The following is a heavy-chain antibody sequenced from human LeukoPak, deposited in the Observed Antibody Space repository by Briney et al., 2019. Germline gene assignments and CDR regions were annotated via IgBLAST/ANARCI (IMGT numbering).Heavy chain of an antibody. CDR1: GYSISSGYY. D-gene: IGHD6-6*01. J-gene: IGHJ5*02. CDR2: IYHSGST. CDR3: ARHIAARPSPWFDP. V-gene: IGHV4-38-2*02. Sequence: SEPLSLTCTVSGYSISSGYYWGWIRQPPGKGLEWIGSIYHSGSTYYNPSLKSRVTISVDTSKNQFSLKLSSVTAADTAVYYCARHIAARPSPWFDPWGQGTLVTVSS.